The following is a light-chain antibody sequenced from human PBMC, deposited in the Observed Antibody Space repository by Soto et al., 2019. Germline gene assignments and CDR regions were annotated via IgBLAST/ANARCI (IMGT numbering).Light chain of an antibody. CDR2: GAS. J-gene: IGKJ1*01. CDR3: QQYSDWPPT. Sequence: EIMLSQSPATLSVNPGERATLSCRASQSVSSNLAWYQQKPGQAPRLLINGASTRATGIPARFSGSGSGTEFSLTISSLQSEDFAVYYCQQYSDWPPTFGQGTKVDI. V-gene: IGKV3-15*01. CDR1: QSVSSN.